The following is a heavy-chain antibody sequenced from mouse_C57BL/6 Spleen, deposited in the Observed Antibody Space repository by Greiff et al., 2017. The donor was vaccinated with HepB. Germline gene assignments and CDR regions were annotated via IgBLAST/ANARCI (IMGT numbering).Heavy chain of an antibody. CDR2: IYPRSGNT. V-gene: IGHV1-81*01. Sequence: QVHVKQSGAELARPGASVKLSCKASGYTFTSYGISWVKQRTGQGLEWIGEIYPRSGNTYYNEKFKGKATLTADKSSSTAYMELRSLTSEDSAVYFCAKVYGLGYFDVWGTGTTVTVSS. D-gene: IGHD1-1*01. J-gene: IGHJ1*03. CDR3: AKVYGLGYFDV. CDR1: GYTFTSYG.